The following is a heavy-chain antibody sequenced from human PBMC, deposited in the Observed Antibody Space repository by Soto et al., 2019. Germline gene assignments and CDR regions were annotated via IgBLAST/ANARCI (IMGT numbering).Heavy chain of an antibody. J-gene: IGHJ6*02. Sequence: SQTLSLTCVISGDSVSSNSATWNWIRQSPSRGLEWLGRTYYRSKWYNDYGVSVKSRITINPDASKNQFSLQLNSVIPEDTAVYYCARWIEYSSSPVGDRGYYYYTTDVWGQGTTVTVSS. CDR2: TYYRSKWYN. CDR1: GDSVSSNSAT. D-gene: IGHD6-6*01. CDR3: ARWIEYSSSPVGDRGYYYYTTDV. V-gene: IGHV6-1*01.